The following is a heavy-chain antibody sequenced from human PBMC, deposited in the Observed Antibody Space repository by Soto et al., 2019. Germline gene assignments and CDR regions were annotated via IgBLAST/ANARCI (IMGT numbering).Heavy chain of an antibody. D-gene: IGHD2-2*01. CDR1: GYTFTSYD. CDR2: MNPNSGNT. V-gene: IGHV1-8*01. J-gene: IGHJ4*02. Sequence: QVQLVQSGAEVKKPGASVKVSCKASGYTFTSYDINWVRQATGQGLEWMGWMNPNSGNTGYAQKFQGRVNMTRNTSIGTAYMELSSLRSEDTAVYYCARSPSGYCSSTSCQRGRYYFDYWGQGTLVTVSS. CDR3: ARSPSGYCSSTSCQRGRYYFDY.